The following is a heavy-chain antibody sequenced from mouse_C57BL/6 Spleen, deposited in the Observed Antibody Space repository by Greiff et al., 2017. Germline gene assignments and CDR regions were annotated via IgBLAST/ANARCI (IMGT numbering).Heavy chain of an antibody. V-gene: IGHV1-55*01. J-gene: IGHJ1*03. Sequence: QVQLQQPGAELVKPGASVKMSCKASGYTFTSYWITWVKQRPGQGLEWIGDIYPGSGSTNYNEKFKSKATLTVDTSSSTAYMQLSSLTSEDSAVXYCARDHYYGSSYRYFDVWGTGTTVTVSS. D-gene: IGHD1-1*01. CDR3: ARDHYYGSSYRYFDV. CDR2: IYPGSGST. CDR1: GYTFTSYW.